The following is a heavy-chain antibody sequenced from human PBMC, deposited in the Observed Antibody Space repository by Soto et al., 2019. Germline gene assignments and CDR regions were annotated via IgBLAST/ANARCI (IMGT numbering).Heavy chain of an antibody. CDR3: AREGGESSDGLYYFDS. Sequence: SETLSLTCAVYGGSTSSDNYRSWIRQPPGKGLEWIGHIYYSGNTDYNPSLKSRLAISIYTSKNQFSLKLSSVTAADTAVYFCAREGGESSDGLYYFDSWGQGSLVTVSS. J-gene: IGHJ4*02. V-gene: IGHV4-30-4*01. CDR2: IYYSGNT. CDR1: GGSTSSDNY. D-gene: IGHD3-16*01.